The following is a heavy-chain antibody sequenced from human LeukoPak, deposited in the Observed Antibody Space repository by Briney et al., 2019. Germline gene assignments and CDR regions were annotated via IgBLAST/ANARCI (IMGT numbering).Heavy chain of an antibody. CDR3: AKVSVAVAGSFDY. J-gene: IGHJ4*02. V-gene: IGHV3-9*01. CDR1: GFTFGDYA. Sequence: SLRLSCAASGFTFGDYAMHWVRQAPGKGLEWVSGISWNSENIAYADSVKGRFTISRDNAKNSLYLQMNSLRPDDTAFYYCAKVSVAVAGSFDYWGQGTLVTISP. D-gene: IGHD6-19*01. CDR2: ISWNSENI.